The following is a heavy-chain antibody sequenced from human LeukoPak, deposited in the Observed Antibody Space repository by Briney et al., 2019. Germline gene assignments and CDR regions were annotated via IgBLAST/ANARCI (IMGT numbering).Heavy chain of an antibody. J-gene: IGHJ4*02. Sequence: SVTVSCKASGGTFSSYAISWVRQAPGQGLEWMGGIIPIFGTANYAQKFQGRVTITADESTSTAYMELSSLRSEDTAVYYCARHMVRGVIEMVFDYWGQGTLVTVSS. V-gene: IGHV1-69*13. CDR2: IIPIFGTA. D-gene: IGHD3-10*01. CDR3: ARHMVRGVIEMVFDY. CDR1: GGTFSSYA.